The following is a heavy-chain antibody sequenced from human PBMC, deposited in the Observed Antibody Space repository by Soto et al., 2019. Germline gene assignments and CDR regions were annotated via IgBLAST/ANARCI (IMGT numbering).Heavy chain of an antibody. V-gene: IGHV1-69*13. CDR3: ARHDCISSSCYYYYHYTMDV. CDR2: IIPIFDTT. Sequence: SVKVSCKASGYTFTSYGISWVRQAPGQGLEWMGGIIPIFDTTNYAQKFQGRVTITADESTSTAYMELSSLGSEDTAVYYCARHDCISSSCYYYYHYTMDVWGQGTTVTVSS. D-gene: IGHD2-2*01. CDR1: GYTFTSYG. J-gene: IGHJ6*02.